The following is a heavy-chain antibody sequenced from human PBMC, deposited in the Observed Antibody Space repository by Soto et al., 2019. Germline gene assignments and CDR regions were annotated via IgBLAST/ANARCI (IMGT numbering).Heavy chain of an antibody. V-gene: IGHV1-46*01. Sequence: ASVKVSCKAPGDTFTSYYLNWVRQSPGQGLEWMGVINPHGGSTKYAQKFQGRITMTRDTSRSTVYMELSSLRSDDTAIYYCARSSGGNFGIIIEGSNWFDPWGQGTLVTVSS. CDR2: INPHGGST. CDR1: GDTFTSYY. D-gene: IGHD3-3*01. CDR3: ARSSGGNFGIIIEGSNWFDP. J-gene: IGHJ5*02.